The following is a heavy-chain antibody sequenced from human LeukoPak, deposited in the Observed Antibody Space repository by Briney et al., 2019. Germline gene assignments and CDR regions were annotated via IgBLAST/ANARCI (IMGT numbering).Heavy chain of an antibody. D-gene: IGHD4-23*01. CDR1: GFTFSTFA. V-gene: IGHV3-23*01. J-gene: IGHJ5*02. CDR2: ITGTHYTT. Sequence: GGSLRLSCAASGFTFSTFAMTWVRQAPGKGLEWVSSITGTHYTTYNTDSVKGRFTISRDNSKNTLYLQMNSLRAEDTAVYYCAKDGGNSGWFDPWGQGTLVTVSS. CDR3: AKDGGNSGWFDP.